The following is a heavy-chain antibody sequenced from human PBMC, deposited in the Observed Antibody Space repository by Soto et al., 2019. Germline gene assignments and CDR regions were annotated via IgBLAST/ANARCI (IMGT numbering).Heavy chain of an antibody. CDR3: VGIVVVPAAISWAWFDP. CDR2: ISGSGGST. Sequence: GGSLRLSCAASGFTFSSYAMSWVRQAPGKGLEWVSAISGSGGSTYYADSVKGRFTISRDNSKNTLYLQMNSLRAEDTAVYYCVGIVVVPAAISWAWFDPWGQGTLVTVSS. V-gene: IGHV3-23*01. CDR1: GFTFSSYA. J-gene: IGHJ5*02. D-gene: IGHD2-2*01.